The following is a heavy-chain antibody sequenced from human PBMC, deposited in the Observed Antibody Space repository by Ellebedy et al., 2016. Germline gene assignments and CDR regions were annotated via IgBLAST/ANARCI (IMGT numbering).Heavy chain of an antibody. CDR1: GGSISSGDYY. V-gene: IGHV4-30-4*01. J-gene: IGHJ3*02. Sequence: SETLSLTCTVSGGSISSGDYYWSWIRQPPGKGLEWIGYIYYSGSTYYNPSLKSRVTISVDTSKNQFSLKLSSVTAADTAVYYCAREAHYDILTGFSRAFDIWGQGTMVTVSS. CDR2: IYYSGST. CDR3: AREAHYDILTGFSRAFDI. D-gene: IGHD3-9*01.